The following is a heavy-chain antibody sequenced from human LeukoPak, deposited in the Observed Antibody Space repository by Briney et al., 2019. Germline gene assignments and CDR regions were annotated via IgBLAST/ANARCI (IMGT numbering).Heavy chain of an antibody. CDR2: IYRGGST. Sequence: GGSLRLSCAASGFTVSSNYMSWVRQAPGKGLEWVSVIYRGGSTYYADSVKGRFTISRDNSKNTLYLQMNSLSAEDTAVYYCARYLGYCSGGSCYSKSYYYYMDVWGKGTTVTVSS. CDR3: ARYLGYCSGGSCYSKSYYYYMDV. V-gene: IGHV3-66*01. J-gene: IGHJ6*03. CDR1: GFTVSSNY. D-gene: IGHD2-15*01.